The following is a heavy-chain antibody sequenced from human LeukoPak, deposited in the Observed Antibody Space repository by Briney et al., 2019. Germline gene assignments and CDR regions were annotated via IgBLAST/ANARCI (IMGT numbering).Heavy chain of an antibody. CDR2: IYHSGST. D-gene: IGHD3-10*01. V-gene: IGHV4-30-2*01. CDR1: GGSISSGGYY. J-gene: IGHJ5*02. CDR3: ASAVITMVRGLTFDP. Sequence: SETLSLTCTVSGGSISSGGYYWSWIRQPPGKGLEWIGYIYHSGSTYYNPSLKSRVTISVDRSKNQFSLKLSSVTAADTAVYYCASAVITMVRGLTFDPWGQGTLSPSPQ.